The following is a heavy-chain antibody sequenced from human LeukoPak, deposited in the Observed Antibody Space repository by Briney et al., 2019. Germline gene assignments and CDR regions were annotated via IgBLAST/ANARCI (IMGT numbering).Heavy chain of an antibody. CDR2: IIPIFGTA. D-gene: IGHD3-3*01. Sequence: ALVKVSCKASGGTFSSYAISWVRQAPGQGLEWMGRIIPIFGTANYAQKFQGRVTITTDESTSTAYMELSSLRSEDTAVYYCARDRDFWSGYHSENWFDPWGQGTLVTVSS. CDR3: ARDRDFWSGYHSENWFDP. J-gene: IGHJ5*02. V-gene: IGHV1-69*05. CDR1: GGTFSSYA.